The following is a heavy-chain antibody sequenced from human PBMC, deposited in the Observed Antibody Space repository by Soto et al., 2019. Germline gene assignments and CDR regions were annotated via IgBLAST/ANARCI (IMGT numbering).Heavy chain of an antibody. CDR1: GGSIRSGGYY. D-gene: IGHD5-18*01. J-gene: IGHJ6*02. CDR2: IYYSGNT. V-gene: IGHV4-31*03. Sequence: SETLSLTCTVSGGSIRSGGYYWSWVRQNPRRGLEWIGNIYYSGNTYYNPSLKSRLTISVDTSKNQFSLNLSSVTAADTAVYYCARDRLMATAGTARHYFGLDVWGQGTTVTVLL. CDR3: ARDRLMATAGTARHYFGLDV.